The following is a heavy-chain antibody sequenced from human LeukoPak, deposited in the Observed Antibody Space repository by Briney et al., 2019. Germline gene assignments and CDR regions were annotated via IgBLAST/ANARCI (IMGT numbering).Heavy chain of an antibody. CDR2: IYYSGST. J-gene: IGHJ5*02. CDR1: GGSISSYY. CDR3: GSVHDYVWVRYPLGVSWFDP. V-gene: IGHV4-59*01. Sequence: SETLSLTCTVSGGSISSYYWSWIRQPPGKGLEWIGYIYYSGSTNYNPSLKSRVTISVDTSKNQFSLKLSSVTAADTAVYYCGSVHDYVWVRYPLGVSWFDPWGQGTWSPSPQ. D-gene: IGHD3-16*01.